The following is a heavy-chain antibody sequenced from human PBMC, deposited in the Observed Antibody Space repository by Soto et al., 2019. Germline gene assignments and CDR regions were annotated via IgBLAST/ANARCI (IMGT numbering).Heavy chain of an antibody. CDR3: VRDYQYGFDM. J-gene: IGHJ3*02. Sequence: EVQLVESGGGFVQPGGSLRLSCAASGFTFNTFPMNWVRLAPGKGLEWLSHISSNSDAMYYADSVKGRFTISRDNARKSLYLQMNSLIVDDKAVYYCVRDYQYGFDMWGQGTMVTVSS. CDR2: ISSNSDAM. D-gene: IGHD3-16*02. CDR1: GFTFNTFP. V-gene: IGHV3-48*01.